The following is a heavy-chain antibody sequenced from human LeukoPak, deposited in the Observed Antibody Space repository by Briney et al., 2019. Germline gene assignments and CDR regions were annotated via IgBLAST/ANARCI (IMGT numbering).Heavy chain of an antibody. CDR3: ARLGEMATDLSDY. CDR1: GGTFSSYA. V-gene: IGHV1-69*05. CDR2: IIPIFGTA. Sequence: SVKVPCKASGGTFSSYAISWVRQAAGQGLEWMGRIIPIFGTANYAQKFQGRVTITTDESTSTAYMELSSLRSEDTAVYYCARLGEMATDLSDYWGQGTLVTVSS. J-gene: IGHJ4*02. D-gene: IGHD5-24*01.